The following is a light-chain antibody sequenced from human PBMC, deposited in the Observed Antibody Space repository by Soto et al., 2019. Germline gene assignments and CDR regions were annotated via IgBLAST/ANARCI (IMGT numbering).Light chain of an antibody. Sequence: ENVLTQSPGTLSLSPGERATLSCRASQSLSSSYLAWYQQKPSQAPRLLIYGASSRATGIPDRFSGSGSGTDFTLTISRLEPEDFAVYYCQQFATSPLTFGGGTKVEIK. CDR3: QQFATSPLT. V-gene: IGKV3-20*01. J-gene: IGKJ4*01. CDR1: QSLSSSY. CDR2: GAS.